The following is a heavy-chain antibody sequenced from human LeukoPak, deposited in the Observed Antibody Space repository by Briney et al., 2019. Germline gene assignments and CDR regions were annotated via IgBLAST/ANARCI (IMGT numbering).Heavy chain of an antibody. CDR2: LSGSGGST. V-gene: IGHV3-23*01. CDR3: AKERDYGPADY. Sequence: GGSLRLSCAASGFIFNKHAMSWVRQAPGKGLEWVSGLSGSGGSTDCADSVKGRFTVSRDNSKNTLFLQMNSPRAEDTAIYYCAKERDYGPADYWGQGTLVTVSS. CDR1: GFIFNKHA. D-gene: IGHD4/OR15-4a*01. J-gene: IGHJ4*02.